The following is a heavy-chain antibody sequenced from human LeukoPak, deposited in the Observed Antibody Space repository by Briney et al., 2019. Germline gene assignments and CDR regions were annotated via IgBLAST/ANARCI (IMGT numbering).Heavy chain of an antibody. J-gene: IGHJ4*02. CDR3: ARHGALHGSLGY. CDR2: ISYSGST. V-gene: IGHV4-39*01. Sequence: SETLSLTCTVSSGSISSGTYFWGWIRQPPGKGLEWIGSISYSGSTYYNPSLKSRVSISVDMSRNQFSLRLSSVTAGDTAVFYFARHGALHGSLGYWGQGTLVTVSS. D-gene: IGHD3-10*01. CDR1: SGSISSGTYF.